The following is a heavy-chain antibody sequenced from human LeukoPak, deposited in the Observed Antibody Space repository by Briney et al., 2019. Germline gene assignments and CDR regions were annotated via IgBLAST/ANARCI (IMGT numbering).Heavy chain of an antibody. CDR3: ARDQGFGAYGLDY. CDR2: IIPIFGTT. CDR1: GGTFSNYA. Sequence: SVKVSCKASGGTFSNYAISWVRQAPGQGLEWMGRIIPIFGTTNYAQKFQGRVTITTGESTSTAYMELTSLRSEDTAVYYCARDQGFGAYGLDYWGKGTLVTVSS. D-gene: IGHD4-17*01. J-gene: IGHJ4*02. V-gene: IGHV1-69*05.